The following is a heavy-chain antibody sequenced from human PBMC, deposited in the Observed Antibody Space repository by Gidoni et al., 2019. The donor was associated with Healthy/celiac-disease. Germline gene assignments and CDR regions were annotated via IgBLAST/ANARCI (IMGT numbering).Heavy chain of an antibody. D-gene: IGHD6-19*01. CDR1: GGSFSGYY. Sequence: QVQLQQWGAGLLKPSETLSLTCAVYGGSFSGYYWSCIRQPPGKGLEWIGEINHSGSNNYNPSLKIRVTISVDTSKNQFSLKLSSVTAADTAVYYCARWGKWLEMIDYWGQGTLVTVSS. V-gene: IGHV4-34*01. J-gene: IGHJ4*02. CDR3: ARWGKWLEMIDY. CDR2: INHSGSN.